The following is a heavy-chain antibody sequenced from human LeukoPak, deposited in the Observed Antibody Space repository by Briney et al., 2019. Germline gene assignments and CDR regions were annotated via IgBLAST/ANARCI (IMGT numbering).Heavy chain of an antibody. V-gene: IGHV5-51*01. J-gene: IGHJ6*03. Sequence: GESLKISCKGSGYSFTSYWIGWVRQMPGKGLEWMGIIYPGDSDTRYSPSFQGQVTISADKSISTAYLQWSSLKASDTAMYYCARHWTLEWLTNYYYYYMDVWGKGTTVTVSS. CDR2: IYPGDSDT. CDR1: GYSFTSYW. CDR3: ARHWTLEWLTNYYYYYMDV. D-gene: IGHD3-3*01.